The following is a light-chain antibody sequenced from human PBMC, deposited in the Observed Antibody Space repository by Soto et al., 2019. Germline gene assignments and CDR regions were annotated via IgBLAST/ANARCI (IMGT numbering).Light chain of an antibody. Sequence: EIVMTQSPATLSVSPGERATLSCRASQSVSSNLAWYQQKPGQAPRLLIYSASSRATGIPARFSGSGSGTEFTLTISSLQSEDFAVYYCQQYDDWPPYTFAQGTKLEIK. CDR1: QSVSSN. CDR3: QQYDDWPPYT. CDR2: SAS. J-gene: IGKJ2*01. V-gene: IGKV3-15*01.